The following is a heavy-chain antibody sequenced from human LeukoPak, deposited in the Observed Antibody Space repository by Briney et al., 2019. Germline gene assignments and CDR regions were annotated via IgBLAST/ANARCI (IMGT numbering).Heavy chain of an antibody. V-gene: IGHV1-2*02. J-gene: IGHJ5*01. CDR1: GYTFNDYQ. CDR2: INPNSGGT. CDR3: ARRLPVSAIVGKNWFDS. D-gene: IGHD5/OR15-5a*01. Sequence: ASMKVSCKASGYTFNDYQMHWVRQAPGQGREWVGWINPNSGGTKIAQKFQGRVTMTRDTSISTTYLELTSLISDDTAVYLCARRLPVSAIVGKNWFDSWGQGTLVTVSS.